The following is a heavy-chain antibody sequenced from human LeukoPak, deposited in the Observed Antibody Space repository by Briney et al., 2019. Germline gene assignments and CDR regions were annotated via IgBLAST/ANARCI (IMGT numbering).Heavy chain of an antibody. V-gene: IGHV3-21*01. CDR1: GFTFSSYS. CDR3: AKDIVGGGDDY. CDR2: ISSSSSYI. Sequence: GGSLRLSCAASGFTFSSYSMNWVRQAPGKGLEWVSSISSSSSYIYYADSVKGRFTISRDNAKNSIYLQMNSLRVEDTAVYYCAKDIVGGGDDYWGQGTLVIVSS. J-gene: IGHJ4*02. D-gene: IGHD2-21*02.